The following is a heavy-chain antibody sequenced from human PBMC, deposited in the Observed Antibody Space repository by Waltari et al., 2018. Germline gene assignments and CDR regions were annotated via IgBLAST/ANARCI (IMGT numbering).Heavy chain of an antibody. Sequence: QVQLVQSGAEVKKPGSSVKVSCKASGGTFSSYTISWVRQAPGQGLEWMGRICPILGIANYAQKFQGRVTITADKSTSTAYMELSSLRSEDTAVYYCARQNYYDSSGYQNWFDPWGQGTLVTVSS. J-gene: IGHJ5*02. CDR1: GGTFSSYT. D-gene: IGHD3-22*01. CDR2: ICPILGIA. V-gene: IGHV1-69*02. CDR3: ARQNYYDSSGYQNWFDP.